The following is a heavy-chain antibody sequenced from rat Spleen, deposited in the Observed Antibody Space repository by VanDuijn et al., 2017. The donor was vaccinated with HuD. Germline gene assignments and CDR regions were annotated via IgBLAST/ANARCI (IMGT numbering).Heavy chain of an antibody. J-gene: IGHJ2*01. V-gene: IGHV5-27*01. D-gene: IGHD4-6*01. CDR2: IRAGGDDT. Sequence: EVQLVDSGGGLVQPGRSLKLSCAASGFIFSNYYMAWVRQAPTKGLEWVAHIRAGGDDTYYRYSVKGRFTISRDNAKSSLYLQMDNLGSEDTATYYYTMGLCWGEGVRVTVSS. CDR3: TMGLC. CDR1: GFIFSNYY.